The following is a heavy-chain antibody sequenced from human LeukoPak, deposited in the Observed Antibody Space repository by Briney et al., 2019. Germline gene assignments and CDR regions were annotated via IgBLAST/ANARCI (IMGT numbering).Heavy chain of an antibody. CDR3: ARAIPATWSLNWFDP. J-gene: IGHJ5*02. D-gene: IGHD6-25*01. CDR2: IYRSGST. Sequence: SETLSLTCTVSGYSISSGYYWGWIRQPPGKGLEWIGSIYRSGSTYYNPSLKSRVTISVDTSKNQFSLKLSSVTAADTAVYYCARAIPATWSLNWFDPWGQGTLVTVSS. V-gene: IGHV4-38-2*02. CDR1: GYSISSGYY.